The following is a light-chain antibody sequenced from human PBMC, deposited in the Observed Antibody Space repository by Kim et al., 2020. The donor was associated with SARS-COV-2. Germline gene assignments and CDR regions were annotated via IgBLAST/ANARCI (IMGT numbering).Light chain of an antibody. J-gene: IGKJ2*03. CDR3: QQSYKTPFS. CDR1: QSISNY. CDR2: AAS. Sequence: SASVGDRVTITWRASQSISNYLNWYQQEPGKAPKLLIYAASSLQSGVSSRFSGSGSGTDFTLTIGSLQPEDFAPYFCQQSYKTPFSFGQGTKLEI. V-gene: IGKV1-39*01.